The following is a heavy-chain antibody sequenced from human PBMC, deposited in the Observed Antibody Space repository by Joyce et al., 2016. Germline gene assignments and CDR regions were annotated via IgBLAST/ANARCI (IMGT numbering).Heavy chain of an antibody. CDR3: ARRRDYHFGMDV. CDR1: VYSFTGYW. V-gene: IGHV5-10-1*03. CDR2: IDPSDSST. Sequence: EVQLVQSGAEVKKPGESLRISCKVSVYSFTGYWSNWVRHTPGKGLEWLARIDPSDSSTSYSPSFQGHVTISADRSISTAYLQWSSLKASDTAMYYCARRRDYHFGMDVWGQGTTVIVSS. J-gene: IGHJ6*02.